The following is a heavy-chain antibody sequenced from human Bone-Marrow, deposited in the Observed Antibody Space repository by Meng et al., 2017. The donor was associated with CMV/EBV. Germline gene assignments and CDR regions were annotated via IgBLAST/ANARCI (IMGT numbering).Heavy chain of an antibody. CDR3: AREGLWSGWTREYGMDV. Sequence: SETLSLTCTVSGGSISSYYWSWIRQPPGKGLEWIGYIYYSGSTNYNPSLKSRVTISVDTSKNQFSLKLSSVTAADTAVYYCAREGLWSGWTREYGMDVWGQGTTVT. CDR1: GGSISSYY. CDR2: IYYSGST. D-gene: IGHD3-3*01. J-gene: IGHJ6*01. V-gene: IGHV4-59*01.